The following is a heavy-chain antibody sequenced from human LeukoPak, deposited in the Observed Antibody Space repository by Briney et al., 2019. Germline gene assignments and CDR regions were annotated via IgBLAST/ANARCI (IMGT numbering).Heavy chain of an antibody. J-gene: IGHJ4*02. CDR2: TYYSGST. CDR1: GGSISSSSYY. CDR3: ARLPYYYDSSGLDY. D-gene: IGHD3-22*01. Sequence: SETLSLTCTVSGGSISSSSYYWGWIRQPPGKGLEWIGSTYYSGSTYYNPSLKSRVTISVDTSKNQFSLKLSSVTAADTAVYYCARLPYYYDSSGLDYWGQGTLVTVSS. V-gene: IGHV4-39*01.